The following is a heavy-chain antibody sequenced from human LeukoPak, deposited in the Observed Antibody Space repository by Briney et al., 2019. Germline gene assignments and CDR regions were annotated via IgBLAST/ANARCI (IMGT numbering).Heavy chain of an antibody. CDR3: AKDLDRIEYFQH. D-gene: IGHD1-14*01. CDR2: IRYDGSNK. Sequence: GGSLRLSCAASEFMFSNYAMHWVRQAPGKGLEWVAFIRYDGSNKYYADSVKGRFTISRDNSKNTLYLQMNSLRAEDTAVYYCAKDLDRIEYFQHWGQGTLVTVSS. J-gene: IGHJ1*01. V-gene: IGHV3-30*02. CDR1: EFMFSNYA.